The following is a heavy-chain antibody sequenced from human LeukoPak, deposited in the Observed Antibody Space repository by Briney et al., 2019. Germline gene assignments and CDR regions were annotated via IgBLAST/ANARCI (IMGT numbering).Heavy chain of an antibody. CDR1: GGSVSDYY. J-gene: IGHJ3*01. Sequence: PSETLSLTCTVSGGSVSDYYWSWIRQPPGKGLEWIGWIFGSGSSNYNPSLKSRLTISVDTSKNQFSLKLTSATAADTAVYYCAREKDTGTNHAKICDGMGGQGTRVSV. D-gene: IGHD2-21*01. CDR2: IFGSGSS. CDR3: AREKDTGTNHAKICDGM. V-gene: IGHV4-59*02.